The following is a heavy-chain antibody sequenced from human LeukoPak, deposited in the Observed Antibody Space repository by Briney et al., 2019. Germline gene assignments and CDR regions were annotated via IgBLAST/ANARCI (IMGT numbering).Heavy chain of an antibody. CDR3: ARDRRSSSWYSYYYYYYYMDV. CDR1: GFTFSSYA. CDR2: ISGSGGST. D-gene: IGHD6-13*01. J-gene: IGHJ6*03. Sequence: GGSLRLSCAASGFTFSSYAMSWVRQAPGKGLEWVSAISGSGGSTYYADSVKGRFTISRDNSKNTLYLQMNSLRAEDTAVYYCARDRRSSSWYSYYYYYYYMDVWGKGTTVTISS. V-gene: IGHV3-23*01.